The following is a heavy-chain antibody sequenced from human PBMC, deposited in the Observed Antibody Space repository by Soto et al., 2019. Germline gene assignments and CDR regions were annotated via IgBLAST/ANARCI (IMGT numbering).Heavy chain of an antibody. CDR3: GRGLGQPNWFDP. J-gene: IGHJ5*02. Sequence: SVKVSCKASGGTFSSYAISWVRQTPGQGLEWMGGIIPIFGTANYAQKFQGRVTITADKSTSTAYMELSSLRSEDTAVYYCGRGLGQPNWFDPWGQGTLVTVSS. D-gene: IGHD7-27*01. V-gene: IGHV1-69*06. CDR1: GGTFSSYA. CDR2: IIPIFGTA.